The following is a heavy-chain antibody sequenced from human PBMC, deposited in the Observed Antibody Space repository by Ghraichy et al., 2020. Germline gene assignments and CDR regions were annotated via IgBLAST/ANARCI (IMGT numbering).Heavy chain of an antibody. V-gene: IGHV3-7*03. Sequence: GGSLRLSCAASGFTFSSYWMSWVRQAPGKGLEWVANIKQDGSEKYYVDSVKGRFTISRDNAKNSLYLQMNSLRAEDTAVYYCASVNKYQLPVLGGMDVWGQGTTVTVSS. CDR1: GFTFSSYW. J-gene: IGHJ6*02. CDR2: IKQDGSEK. CDR3: ASVNKYQLPVLGGMDV. D-gene: IGHD2-2*01.